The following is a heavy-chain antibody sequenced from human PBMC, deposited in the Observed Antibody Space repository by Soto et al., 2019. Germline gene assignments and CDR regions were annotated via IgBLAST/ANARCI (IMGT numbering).Heavy chain of an antibody. CDR1: GFTFSSYW. V-gene: IGHV3-74*01. CDR3: ERVTYRDTGRGMDV. D-gene: IGHD3-10*01. Sequence: EVQLVESGGGLVQPGGSLRLSCAASGFTFSSYWMHWVRQAPGKGLVWVSRINSDGSSTSYADSVKGRFTISRDNAKNTLYVQMNSRRAEDTAVYYCERVTYRDTGRGMDVWGQGTTVTVSS. J-gene: IGHJ6*02. CDR2: INSDGSST.